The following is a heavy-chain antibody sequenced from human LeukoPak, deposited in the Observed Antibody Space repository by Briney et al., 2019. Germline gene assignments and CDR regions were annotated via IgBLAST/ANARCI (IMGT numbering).Heavy chain of an antibody. CDR2: INHSGST. CDR1: GGSFSGYY. J-gene: IGHJ5*02. Sequence: PSETLSLTCAVYGGSFSGYYWSWIRQPPGKGLEWIGEINHSGSTNYNPSLKSRVTISVDTSKNQFSLKLSSVTAADTAVYYCARARLLWFGELPNWFDPWGQGTLVTVSS. D-gene: IGHD3-10*01. V-gene: IGHV4-34*01. CDR3: ARARLLWFGELPNWFDP.